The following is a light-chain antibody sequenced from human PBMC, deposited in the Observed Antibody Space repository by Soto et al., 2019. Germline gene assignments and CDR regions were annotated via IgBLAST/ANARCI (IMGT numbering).Light chain of an antibody. J-gene: IGLJ1*01. V-gene: IGLV2-14*01. CDR2: DVS. Sequence: QSALTQPVSVSGSPGQSITLSCTGTSSDVGGYNYVSWYQQHPGKAPKLMIYDVSNRPSGVSNRFSGSKSGNTASLTISGLQAEDEADYYCSSYTSSRGVFGTGTKLTVL. CDR1: SSDVGGYNY. CDR3: SSYTSSRGV.